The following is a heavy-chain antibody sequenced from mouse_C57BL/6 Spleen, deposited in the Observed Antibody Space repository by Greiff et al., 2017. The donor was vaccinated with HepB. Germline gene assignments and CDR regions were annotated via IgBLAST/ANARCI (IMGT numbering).Heavy chain of an antibody. CDR3: ARDRGDYDGDYAMDY. D-gene: IGHD2-4*01. CDR1: GYSITSGYY. CDR2: ISYDGSN. V-gene: IGHV3-6*01. J-gene: IGHJ4*01. Sequence: EVKLQESGPGLVKPSQSLSLTCSVTGYSITSGYYWNWIRQFPGNKLEWMGYISYDGSNNYNPSLKNRISITRDTSKNQFFLKLNSVTTEDTATYYCARDRGDYDGDYAMDYWGQRTSVTVSS.